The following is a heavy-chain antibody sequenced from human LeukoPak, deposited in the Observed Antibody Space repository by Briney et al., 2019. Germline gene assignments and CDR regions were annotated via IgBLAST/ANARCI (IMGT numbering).Heavy chain of an antibody. J-gene: IGHJ4*02. D-gene: IGHD2-2*02. Sequence: GGSLRLSCAASGFTFSRYAMSWVRQALGKGLEWVSAISGASETIYYADSVRGRFTISRDNTKNTLYLQMNSLSAEDSAVYYCAIGGYCGATNCYIAYWGQGIQVTVSS. V-gene: IGHV3-23*01. CDR1: GFTFSRYA. CDR2: ISGASETI. CDR3: AIGGYCGATNCYIAY.